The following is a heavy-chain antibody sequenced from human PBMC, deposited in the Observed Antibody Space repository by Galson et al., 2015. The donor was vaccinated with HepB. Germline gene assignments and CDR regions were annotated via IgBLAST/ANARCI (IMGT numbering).Heavy chain of an antibody. CDR1: GFTFSSYA. V-gene: IGHV3-23*01. Sequence: SLRLSCAASGFTFSSYAMSWVRQAPGKGLEWVSAISGSGGSTYYADSVKGRFTISRDNSKNTLYLQMNSLRAEDTAVYYCANHPTPVQWELDYWGQGTLVTVSS. J-gene: IGHJ4*02. CDR2: ISGSGGST. D-gene: IGHD1-26*01. CDR3: ANHPTPVQWELDY.